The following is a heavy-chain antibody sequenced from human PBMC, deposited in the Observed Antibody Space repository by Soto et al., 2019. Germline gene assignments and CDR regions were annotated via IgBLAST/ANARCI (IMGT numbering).Heavy chain of an antibody. Sequence: VKVSSTASGGPFISYAGIWVRQAPGQGLEWMGGIIPIFGTANYAQKFQGRVTITADESTSTAYMELSSLRSEDTAVYYCARVSGSYDNWFDPWGQGTLVTVSS. CDR2: IIPIFGTA. CDR3: ARVSGSYDNWFDP. CDR1: GGPFISYA. V-gene: IGHV1-69*01. J-gene: IGHJ5*02. D-gene: IGHD1-26*01.